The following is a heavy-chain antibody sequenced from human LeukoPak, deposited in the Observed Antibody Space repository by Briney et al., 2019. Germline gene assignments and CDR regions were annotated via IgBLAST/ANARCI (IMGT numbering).Heavy chain of an antibody. D-gene: IGHD2-2*01. CDR1: GGSFSGYY. Sequence: SETLSLTCAVYGGSFSGYYWSWIRQPPGKGLEWIGEINHSGSTNYNPSLKSRVTISVDTSKKQLSLKLSSVTAADTAVYYCARVSCTSTSCPGWIDPWGQGTLVTVSS. CDR2: INHSGST. J-gene: IGHJ5*02. CDR3: ARVSCTSTSCPGWIDP. V-gene: IGHV4-34*01.